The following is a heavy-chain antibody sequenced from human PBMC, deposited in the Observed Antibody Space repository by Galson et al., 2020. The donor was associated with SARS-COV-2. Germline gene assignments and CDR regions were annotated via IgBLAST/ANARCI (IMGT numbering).Heavy chain of an antibody. Sequence: TLSLTCTVSGGSISSGSYYWSWIRQPAGKGMAWLGRIYTSGSTNYNPSLQSRVTISIDTSKNQFSLELTSVTAADTAVYFCAYGVVAGTGYWGQGILVTVSS. CDR3: AYGVVAGTGY. D-gene: IGHD6-19*01. CDR1: GGSISSGSYY. V-gene: IGHV4-61*02. J-gene: IGHJ4*02. CDR2: IYTSGST.